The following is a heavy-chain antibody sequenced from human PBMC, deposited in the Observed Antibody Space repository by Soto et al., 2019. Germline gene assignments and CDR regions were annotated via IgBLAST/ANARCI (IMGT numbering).Heavy chain of an antibody. D-gene: IGHD3-22*01. J-gene: IGHJ1*01. CDR2: INAGNGNT. CDR1: GYTFTSYA. V-gene: IGHV1-3*01. CDR3: ARKDIPFPYYYDSSGYRPEYFQH. Sequence: GASVKVSCKASGYTFTSYAMHWVRQAPGQRPEWMGWINAGNGNTKYSQKFQGRVTITRDTSASTAYMELSSLRSEDTAVYYCARKDIPFPYYYDSSGYRPEYFQHWGQGTLVTVSS.